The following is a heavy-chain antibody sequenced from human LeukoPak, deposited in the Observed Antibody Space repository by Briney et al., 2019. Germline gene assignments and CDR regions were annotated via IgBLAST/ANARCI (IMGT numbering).Heavy chain of an antibody. Sequence: GGSLRLSCAASGFTFSRNWMHWVRQAPGKGLVWVSRINEDGSTTNYADSVKGRSTIFRDNAKNTLYLQMNSLRAEDTAVYYCVRDLGGGSGHWGQGTLVTVSS. CDR3: VRDLGGGSGH. J-gene: IGHJ4*02. D-gene: IGHD1-26*01. V-gene: IGHV3-74*01. CDR1: GFTFSRNW. CDR2: INEDGSTT.